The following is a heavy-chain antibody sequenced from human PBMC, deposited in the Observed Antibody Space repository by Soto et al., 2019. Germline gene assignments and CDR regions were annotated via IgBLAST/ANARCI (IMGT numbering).Heavy chain of an antibody. J-gene: IGHJ6*02. CDR2: IWYDGSNK. CDR1: GFTFSSYG. D-gene: IGHD6-19*01. CDR3: ARSLIAVADYYYYGMDV. Sequence: GGSLRLSCAASGFTFSSYGMHWVRQAPGKGLEWVAVIWYDGSNKYYADSVKGRFTISRDNSKNTLYLQMNSLRAEDTAVYYCARSLIAVADYYYYGMDVWGQGTTVTVSS. V-gene: IGHV3-33*01.